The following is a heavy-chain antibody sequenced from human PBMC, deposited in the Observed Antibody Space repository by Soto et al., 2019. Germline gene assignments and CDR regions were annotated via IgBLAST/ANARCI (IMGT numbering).Heavy chain of an antibody. CDR3: ARDLWVEPELYYYGMDV. D-gene: IGHD1-1*01. CDR2: IFYSGTT. Sequence: QVQLQESGPGLVRPSQTLSLTCTVSGDSISSADYYWSWIRQTPGKGLEWIGHIFYSGTTYYNPSLKSRLTTSVDTSKNHFSLRLTSETAADTAVYYCARDLWVEPELYYYGMDVWGQGTTVTVSS. CDR1: GDSISSADYY. J-gene: IGHJ6*02. V-gene: IGHV4-30-4*01.